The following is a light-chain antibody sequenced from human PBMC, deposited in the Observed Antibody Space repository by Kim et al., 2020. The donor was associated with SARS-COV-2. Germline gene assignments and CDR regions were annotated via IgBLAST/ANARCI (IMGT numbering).Light chain of an antibody. J-gene: IGKJ1*01. V-gene: IGKV3-15*01. CDR1: QSVGNN. Sequence: VSPGDRATLSCRASQSVGNNLAWYQQKLGQAPRLLIYTASTRATDIPARFSGSGSGTEFTLTISSLQSEDLAVYYCQHYTSWPLAFGQGTKVDIK. CDR2: TAS. CDR3: QHYTSWPLA.